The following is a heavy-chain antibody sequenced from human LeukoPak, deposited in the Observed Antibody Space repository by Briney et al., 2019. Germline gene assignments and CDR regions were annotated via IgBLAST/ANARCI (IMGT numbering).Heavy chain of an antibody. J-gene: IGHJ4*02. CDR2: ISSDGSNK. D-gene: IGHD6-19*01. CDR3: AKPYSSAPRRSDFDY. Sequence: GGSLRLSCAASGLTFSTYGMHWVRQAPGKGLEWVAVISSDGSNKYYADSVKGRFTISRDNSKNTLYLQMNSLRPEDTAVYYCAKPYSSAPRRSDFDYWGQATLVTVSS. CDR1: GLTFSTYG. V-gene: IGHV3-30*18.